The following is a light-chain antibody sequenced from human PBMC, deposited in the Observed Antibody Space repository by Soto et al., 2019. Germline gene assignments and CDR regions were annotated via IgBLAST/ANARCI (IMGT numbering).Light chain of an antibody. CDR1: QSVSNNY. V-gene: IGKV3-11*01. J-gene: IGKJ5*01. CDR2: GAS. CDR3: QQRSNWPRIT. Sequence: EIVLIQSPGTLSLSPWERATLSCRASQSVSNNYLAWYQQKPGQAPRLLIYGASNRATGIPARFSGSGSGTDFTLTISSLEPEDFAVYYCQQRSNWPRITFGQGTRLEIK.